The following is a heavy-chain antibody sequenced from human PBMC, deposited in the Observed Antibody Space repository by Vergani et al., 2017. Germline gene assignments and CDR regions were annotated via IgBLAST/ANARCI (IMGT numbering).Heavy chain of an antibody. CDR3: AGIAARPY. D-gene: IGHD6-6*01. CDR1: GFTFSSYA. V-gene: IGHV3-30-3*01. J-gene: IGHJ4*02. Sequence: QVQLVESGGGVVQPGRSLRLSCADSGFTFSSYAMHWVRQAPGKGLEWVAVISYDGSNKYYADSVKGRFTISRDNSKNTLYLQMNSLRAEDTAVYYCAGIAARPYWGQGTLVTVSS. CDR2: ISYDGSNK.